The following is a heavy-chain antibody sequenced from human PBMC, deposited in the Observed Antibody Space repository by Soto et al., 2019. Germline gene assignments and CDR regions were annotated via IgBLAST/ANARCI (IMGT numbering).Heavy chain of an antibody. CDR3: ARSPAYSYGVFGY. CDR1: GASITNYY. J-gene: IGHJ4*02. CDR2: MSYRGAT. D-gene: IGHD2-21*01. V-gene: IGHV4-59*01. Sequence: PSETLSLTCTVSGASITNYYWTWIRQSPGKGLEWVGYMSYRGATNSSPSHKSRDTKSVDTSKNHFSLKLSSVTAADTAVYYCARSPAYSYGVFGYWGQGALVTVS.